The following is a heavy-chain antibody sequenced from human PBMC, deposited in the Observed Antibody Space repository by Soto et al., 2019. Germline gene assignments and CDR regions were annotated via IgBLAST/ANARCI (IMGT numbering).Heavy chain of an antibody. D-gene: IGHD1-26*01. CDR3: ARVGATRPDAFDF. V-gene: IGHV3-48*01. J-gene: IGHJ3*01. Sequence: GGSLRLSCAASGFTFSSYSMNWVRQAPGKGLEWVSYISSSSSTIYYADSVKGRFTISRDNAKNSLYLQMNSLRVEDTAVYYCARVGATRPDAFDFWGQGTMVTVSS. CDR2: ISSSSSTI. CDR1: GFTFSSYS.